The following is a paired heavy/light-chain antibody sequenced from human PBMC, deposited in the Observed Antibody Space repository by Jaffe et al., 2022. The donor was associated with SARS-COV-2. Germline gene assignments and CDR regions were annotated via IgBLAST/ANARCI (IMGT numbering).Light chain of an antibody. CDR2: WAS. V-gene: IGKV4-1*01. CDR1: QSILYTSNNKNY. J-gene: IGKJ2*01. Sequence: DIVMTQSPDSLAVSLGERATINCKSSQSILYTSNNKNYLVWYQQKPGQPPNLLISWASTRESGVPDRFSGSGSGTDFTLTISSLQAEDVAVYYCQQYYSTPFTFGQGTKLEIK. CDR3: QQYYSTPFT.
Heavy chain of an antibody. J-gene: IGHJ5*02. D-gene: IGHD3-10*01. CDR2: INTNTGHP. CDR3: ARDSFTMIRGRNWFDP. Sequence: QVQLVQSGSELKKPGASVKVSCKASGYTFSDYGMNWVRQAPGQGLEWMGWINTNTGHPTYAQGFTGRFVFSLDTSVTTTYLQISSLKAEDTAVYYCARDSFTMIRGRNWFDPWGQGTLVTVSS. CDR1: GYTFSDYG. V-gene: IGHV7-4-1*02.